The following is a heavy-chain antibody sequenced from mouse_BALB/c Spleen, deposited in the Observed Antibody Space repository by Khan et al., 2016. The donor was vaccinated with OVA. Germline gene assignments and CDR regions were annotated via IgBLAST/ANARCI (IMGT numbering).Heavy chain of an antibody. CDR3: SRSGDGFGAY. J-gene: IGHJ3*01. CDR2: INPGSGDI. V-gene: IGHV1-54*03. CDR1: GYAFTDYL. D-gene: IGHD1-2*01. Sequence: QVQLQQSGAELVRPGTSVKVSCKASGYAFTDYLIEWLKQRPGQGLEWIGEINPGSGDIIYNEKFKDKATLTADKSSSTAYMQLNSLTSADSAVYFCSRSGDGFGAYWGPGTLVTGSA.